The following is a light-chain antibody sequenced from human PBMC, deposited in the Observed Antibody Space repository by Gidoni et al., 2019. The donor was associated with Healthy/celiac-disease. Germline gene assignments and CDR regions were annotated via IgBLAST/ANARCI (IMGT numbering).Light chain of an antibody. CDR1: QSISSW. CDR3: QQYNSYPWT. J-gene: IGKJ1*01. CDR2: DAS. Sequence: DIQMTQSPSTLSASVGDRVTLTCRASQSISSWLAWYQQKPGKAPKLLIYDASSLESGVPSRFSGSGSGTEFTLTISSLQPDDFAAYYCQQYNSYPWTFXQXTKVEIK. V-gene: IGKV1-5*01.